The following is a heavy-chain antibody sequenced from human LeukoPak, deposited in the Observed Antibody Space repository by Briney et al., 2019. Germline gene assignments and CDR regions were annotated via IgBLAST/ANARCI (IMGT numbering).Heavy chain of an antibody. CDR3: ARLVGDKGGYFDY. V-gene: IGHV3-33*01. CDR1: GFTFSRNG. CDR2: IWFDGSIK. J-gene: IGHJ4*02. D-gene: IGHD1-26*01. Sequence: GTSLRLSCAASGFTFSRNGMHWVRQAPGQGLEWVAVIWFDGSIKNYADSVKGRFTISRDNSKNTLYLQMNSLRAEDTAVYYCARLVGDKGGYFDYWGQGTLVTVSS.